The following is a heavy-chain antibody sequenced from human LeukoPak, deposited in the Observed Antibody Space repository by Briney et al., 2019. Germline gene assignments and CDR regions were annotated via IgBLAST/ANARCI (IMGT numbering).Heavy chain of an antibody. CDR1: GGSFSGYY. CDR3: ARGPRDYVWGSYRYFFDY. J-gene: IGHJ4*02. CDR2: INHSGST. V-gene: IGHV4-34*01. Sequence: PSETLSLTCAVYGGSFSGYYWSWIRQPPGKGLEWIGEINHSGSTNYNPSLKSPVTISVDTSKNQFSLKLSSVTAADTAVYYCARGPRDYVWGSYRYFFDYWGQGTLVTVSS. D-gene: IGHD3-16*02.